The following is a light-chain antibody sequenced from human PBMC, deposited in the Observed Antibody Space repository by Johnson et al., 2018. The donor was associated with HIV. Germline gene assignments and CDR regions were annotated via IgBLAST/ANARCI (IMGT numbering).Light chain of an antibody. CDR1: NSNIGNNY. J-gene: IGLJ1*01. Sequence: QSVLTQAPSVSAAPGQKVTISCYGSNSNIGNNYVSWYQQLPGTAPKLLIYDNNKRPSGIPDRFSGSKSGTSATLGITGLQTGDEADYYCGTWDSSLSAYAFGTGTKVTVL. CDR3: GTWDSSLSAYA. CDR2: DNN. V-gene: IGLV1-51*01.